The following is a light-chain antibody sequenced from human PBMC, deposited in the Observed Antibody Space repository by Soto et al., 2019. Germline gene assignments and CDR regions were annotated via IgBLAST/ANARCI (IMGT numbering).Light chain of an antibody. CDR2: SNN. CDR3: AAWDDSLNAVV. Sequence: QSVLTQPPSASGTPGQRVTISCSGSSSNIGRNTVNWYQQLPGTAPKVLIYSNNQRPSGVPDRLSGSKSGTSASLAISGLQAEDEADYYGAAWDDSLNAVVFGGGTKLTVL. V-gene: IGLV1-44*01. J-gene: IGLJ2*01. CDR1: SSNIGRNT.